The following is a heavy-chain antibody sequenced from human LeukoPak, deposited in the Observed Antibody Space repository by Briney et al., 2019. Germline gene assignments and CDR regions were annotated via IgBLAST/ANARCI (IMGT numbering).Heavy chain of an antibody. V-gene: IGHV2-26*01. CDR2: IFSNDEK. D-gene: IGHD3-3*01. Sequence: SGPTQVNPTETLTLTCTVSGFSLSNARMGVSWIRQPPGKALEWLAHIFSNDEKSYSTSLKSRLTISKDTSKSQVVLTMTNMDPVDTATYYCARIERYYDFWSGYYYMDVWGKGTTVTVSS. J-gene: IGHJ6*03. CDR3: ARIERYYDFWSGYYYMDV. CDR1: GFSLSNARMG.